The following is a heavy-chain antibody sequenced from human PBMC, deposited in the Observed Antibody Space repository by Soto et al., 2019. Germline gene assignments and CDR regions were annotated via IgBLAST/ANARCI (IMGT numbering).Heavy chain of an antibody. CDR3: ARSYYDSTGFAVDP. Sequence: SETLSLTCAVYGESFSGYIWTWTRQTPGKGLQWIGQINHSGSFNYNPSLTSRATISVETSKNQFSMKLTSVTASDTAVYYCARSYYDSTGFAVDPWGQGTLVTVSS. CDR2: INHSGSF. J-gene: IGHJ5*02. CDR1: GESFSGYI. D-gene: IGHD3-22*01. V-gene: IGHV4-34*01.